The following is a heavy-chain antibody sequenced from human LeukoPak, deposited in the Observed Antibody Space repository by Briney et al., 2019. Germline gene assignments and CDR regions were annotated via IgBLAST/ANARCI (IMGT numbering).Heavy chain of an antibody. CDR1: GGSISSYY. J-gene: IGHJ4*02. D-gene: IGHD3-10*01. V-gene: IGHV4-4*09. CDR3: ARRCYGSGSCLDY. CDR2: IYTSGSS. Sequence: ASETLSLTCTVSGGSISSYYWSWIRQPPGKGLEWIGYIYTSGSSNYNPSLKSRVTISVDTSKNQFSLKLSSVTAADTAVYYCARRCYGSGSCLDYWGQGTLVTVSS.